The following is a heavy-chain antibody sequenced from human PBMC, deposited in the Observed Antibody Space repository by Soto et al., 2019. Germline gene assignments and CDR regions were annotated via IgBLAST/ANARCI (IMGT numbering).Heavy chain of an antibody. CDR3: AAVQESPYSMGI. CDR1: GITFNRSA. CDR2: IVVGSGNR. D-gene: IGHD2-15*01. J-gene: IGHJ6*02. Sequence: QMQLVQSGPEVKKPGTSVKVSCKAFGITFNRSAIQWVRQARGQRLEWVGWIVVGSGNRDYAQKFQERVTITSDMSTSTAYMELSSLRSEDTAVYYCAAVQESPYSMGIWGQGTTVTVSS. V-gene: IGHV1-58*02.